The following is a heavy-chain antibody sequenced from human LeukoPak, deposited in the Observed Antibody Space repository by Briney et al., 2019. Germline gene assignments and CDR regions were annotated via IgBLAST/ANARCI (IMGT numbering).Heavy chain of an antibody. V-gene: IGHV1-46*01. D-gene: IGHD6-19*01. Sequence: ASVKVSCKASGYTFTSYYMHWVRQAPGQGLEWMGIINPSGGSTSYAQKFQGRVTMTRDTSTSTVYMELSSLRSEDTAVYYCASLNSSGWYSYYYYYMDVWGKGTTVTVSS. CDR3: ASLNSSGWYSYYYYYMDV. CDR2: INPSGGST. CDR1: GYTFTSYY. J-gene: IGHJ6*03.